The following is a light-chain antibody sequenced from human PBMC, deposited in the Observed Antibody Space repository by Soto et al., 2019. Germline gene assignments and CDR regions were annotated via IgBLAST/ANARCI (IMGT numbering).Light chain of an antibody. Sequence: QSALTQPPSASGSPGQSVTISCTGTSSDVGGYNYVSWYQHHPGKAPKLMISGVSERPSGVPDRFSGSKSGNTASLTVSGLQAEDEADYYCSSYADSDNWVFGGGTKVTVL. CDR2: GVS. J-gene: IGLJ2*01. V-gene: IGLV2-8*01. CDR3: SSYADSDNWV. CDR1: SSDVGGYNY.